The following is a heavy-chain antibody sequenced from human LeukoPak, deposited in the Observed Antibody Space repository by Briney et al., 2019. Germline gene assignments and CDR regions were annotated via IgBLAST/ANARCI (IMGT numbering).Heavy chain of an antibody. CDR2: INHSGST. J-gene: IGHJ4*02. D-gene: IGHD3-22*01. V-gene: IGHV4-34*01. Sequence: SETLSLTCAVYGGSFSGYYWSWIRQPPGKGLEWIAEINHSGSTNYNPSLKSRVTISVDTSKNQFSLKLSSVTAADTAVYYCARYYYDNSAYGDYFDYWGQGTLVTVSS. CDR1: GGSFSGYY. CDR3: ARYYYDNSAYGDYFDY.